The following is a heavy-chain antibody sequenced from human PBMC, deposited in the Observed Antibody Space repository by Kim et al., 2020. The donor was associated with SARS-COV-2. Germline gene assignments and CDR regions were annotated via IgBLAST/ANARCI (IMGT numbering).Heavy chain of an antibody. Sequence: STNYNPSLKSRVTISVDTSKNQFSLKLSSVTAADTAVYYCARGAGTGSGYWGQGTLVTVSS. V-gene: IGHV4-34*01. CDR2: ST. D-gene: IGHD6-13*01. J-gene: IGHJ4*02. CDR3: ARGAGTGSGY.